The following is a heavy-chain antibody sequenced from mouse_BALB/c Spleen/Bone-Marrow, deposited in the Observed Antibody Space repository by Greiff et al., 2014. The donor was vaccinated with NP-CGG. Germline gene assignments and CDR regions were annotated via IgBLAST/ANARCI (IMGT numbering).Heavy chain of an antibody. CDR3: GRQGIAYWYFDV. Sequence: DVMLVESGGGLVQPGGSLKLSCAASGFTFSDYTMSWVRQTPDKRLEWVAYINQRGDTSFYPDTVKGRFTISRDNTKNTLYLQMSSLKSEDTAMYFCGRQGIAYWYFDVWGAGTTVTVSS. CDR2: INQRGDTS. CDR1: GFTFSDYT. J-gene: IGHJ1*01. V-gene: IGHV5-12-2*01.